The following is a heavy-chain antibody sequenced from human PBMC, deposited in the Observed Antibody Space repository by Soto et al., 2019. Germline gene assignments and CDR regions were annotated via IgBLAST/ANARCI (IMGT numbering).Heavy chain of an antibody. Sequence: NPGGSLRLSCAASGFSFSNAWMTWVRQAPGKGLEWVGHIKSKTNGGTTDCASPVEGRFTISRGDSKNTLYLQMDSLKTEDTAVYYCTTEGPYYFDYWGQGALVTVSS. CDR3: TTEGPYYFDY. V-gene: IGHV3-15*01. CDR1: GFSFSNAW. CDR2: IKSKTNGGTT. J-gene: IGHJ4*02.